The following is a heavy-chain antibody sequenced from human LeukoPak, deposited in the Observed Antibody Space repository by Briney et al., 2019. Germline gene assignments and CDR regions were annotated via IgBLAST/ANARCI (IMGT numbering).Heavy chain of an antibody. CDR1: GGSISSGSYF. CDR3: AREQWAYRSYYASSGYHDY. D-gene: IGHD3-22*01. CDR2: IYTSGCT. J-gene: IGHJ4*02. V-gene: IGHV4-61*02. Sequence: PSETLSLTCTVSGGSISSGSYFWSWIRQPAGKGLEWIGRIYTSGCTNYSPSLKSRVTISVDTSRSQFSLNLTSVTAADTAMYYCAREQWAYRSYYASSGYHDYWGQGTLVTVSS.